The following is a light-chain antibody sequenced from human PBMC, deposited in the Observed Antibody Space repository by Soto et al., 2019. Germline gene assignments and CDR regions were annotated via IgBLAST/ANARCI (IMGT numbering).Light chain of an antibody. CDR3: SSYTGGNPSYV. J-gene: IGLJ1*01. CDR1: SSDVGGYDY. CDR2: EVT. Sequence: QSVLTQPPSASGSPGQSVTISCTGTSSDVGGYDYVSWYQQHPGKAPKLMIYEVTILPSGVSDRFSGSKSGNTASLTVSGLQAEDEADYYCSSYTGGNPSYVFGTGTKLTVL. V-gene: IGLV2-8*01.